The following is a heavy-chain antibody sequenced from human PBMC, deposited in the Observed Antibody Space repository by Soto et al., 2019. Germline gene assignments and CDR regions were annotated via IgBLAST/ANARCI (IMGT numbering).Heavy chain of an antibody. J-gene: IGHJ6*02. V-gene: IGHV1-18*01. D-gene: IGHD6-6*01. CDR3: ARAMGIAARPDAYYYYGMDV. CDR1: GYTFTSYG. CDR2: ISAYNGNT. Sequence: ASVKVSCKASGYTFTSYGISWVRQAPGQGLEWMGWISAYNGNTNYVQKLQGRVTMTTDTSTSTAYMELRSLRSDDTAVYYCARAMGIAARPDAYYYYGMDVWGQGTTVTVSS.